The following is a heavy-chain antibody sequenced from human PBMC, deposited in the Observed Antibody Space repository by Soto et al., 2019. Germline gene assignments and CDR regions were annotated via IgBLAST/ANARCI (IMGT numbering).Heavy chain of an antibody. CDR1: GGSISSYY. Sequence: QVQLQESGPGLVKPSETLSLTCTVSGGSISSYYWSWIRQPPGKGLEWIVYIYYSGSTNYNPSLKSRVTISVDTSQNQSSLKLSSVPAADTAVYYCARDGATMVRGVTYYGMDVWGQGTTVTVSS. J-gene: IGHJ6*02. V-gene: IGHV4-59*12. CDR3: ARDGATMVRGVTYYGMDV. D-gene: IGHD3-10*01. CDR2: IYYSGST.